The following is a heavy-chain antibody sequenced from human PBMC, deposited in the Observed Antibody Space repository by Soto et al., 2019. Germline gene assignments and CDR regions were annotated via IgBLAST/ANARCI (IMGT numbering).Heavy chain of an antibody. Sequence: PGGSLRLSCAASGFTFSSYAMSWVRQAPGKGLEWVSAISGSGGSTYYADSVKGRFTISRDNSKNTLYLQMNSLRAEDTAVYYCAKGYSSGWYPGNYFDYWGQGTLVTVSS. CDR2: ISGSGGST. D-gene: IGHD6-19*01. CDR1: GFTFSSYA. V-gene: IGHV3-23*01. CDR3: AKGYSSGWYPGNYFDY. J-gene: IGHJ4*02.